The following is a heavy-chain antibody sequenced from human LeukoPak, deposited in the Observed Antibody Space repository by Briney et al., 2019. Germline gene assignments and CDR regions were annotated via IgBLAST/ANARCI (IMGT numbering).Heavy chain of an antibody. CDR2: ISWNSGSI. Sequence: PGGALRLSCAASGFTFDEYAMHWVRQAPGKGLDWVSGISWNSGSIDYADSVKGRFTISRDNAKNSLYLQMNSLRAEDTALYYCAKGEYCSSTSCLFDYWGQGTLVTVSS. CDR1: GFTFDEYA. V-gene: IGHV3-9*01. J-gene: IGHJ4*02. CDR3: AKGEYCSSTSCLFDY. D-gene: IGHD2-2*01.